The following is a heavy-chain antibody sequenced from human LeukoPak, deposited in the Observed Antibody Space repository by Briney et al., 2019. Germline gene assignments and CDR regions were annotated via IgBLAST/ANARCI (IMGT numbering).Heavy chain of an antibody. CDR1: GFNVGSNY. CDR2: IYRGGAT. CDR3: AREGMHDSSGYYPIGGSYYFDH. V-gene: IGHV3-53*01. J-gene: IGHJ4*02. Sequence: GGSLRLSCAASGFNVGSNYMSWVRQTPGKGLEWVSVIYRGGATYYADSVKGRFTLSRDNSKNTLYLQMNSLRVEDTAVYYCAREGMHDSSGYYPIGGSYYFDHWSQGTLVTVSS. D-gene: IGHD3-22*01.